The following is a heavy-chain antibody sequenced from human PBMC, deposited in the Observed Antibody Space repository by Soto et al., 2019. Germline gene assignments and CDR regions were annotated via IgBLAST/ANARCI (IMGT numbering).Heavy chain of an antibody. V-gene: IGHV1-46*01. D-gene: IGHD6-6*01. J-gene: IGHJ4*02. CDR3: ARLTASGTRKAARSFFDY. CDR2: INPSGGST. CDR1: GYTFTSYY. Sequence: QVQLVQSGAEVKKPGASVKVSCKASGYTFTSYYMHWVRQAPGQGLEWMGIINPSGGSTSYAQKFQGRVTMTRDTSTSTVYMELSSLRSEDTAVYYCARLTASGTRKAARSFFDYWGQGTLVTVSS.